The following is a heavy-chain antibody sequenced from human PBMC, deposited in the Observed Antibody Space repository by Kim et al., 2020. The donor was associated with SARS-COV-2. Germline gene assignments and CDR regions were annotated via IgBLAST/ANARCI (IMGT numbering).Heavy chain of an antibody. D-gene: IGHD3-10*01. CDR3: ARVMGSGSYYGYNYAMDV. J-gene: IGHJ6*02. V-gene: IGHV1-8*01. Sequence: ASVKVFCKASGFSFTSYDIYWVRQATGQGLEWMGWMNVDSGNTGYVEKFRGRVMMTRDTSKSTAYMELSSLRSDDTAVYYCARVMGSGSYYGYNYAMDVWGQGNTVTISS. CDR2: MNVDSGNT. CDR1: GFSFTSYD.